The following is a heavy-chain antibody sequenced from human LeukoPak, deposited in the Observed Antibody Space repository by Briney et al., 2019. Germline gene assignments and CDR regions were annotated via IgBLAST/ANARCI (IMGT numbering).Heavy chain of an antibody. CDR3: TRDSGSFFVDF. CDR1: GFSFSTYW. D-gene: IGHD1-26*01. Sequence: GGSLRLSCAASGFSFSTYWMTWVRKAPGKGLEWVANIKPDGSQKYCVDSVKGRFTISRDNAKNSLYLQMNSLRAEDTAVYYCTRDSGSFFVDFWGQGTLVTVSS. J-gene: IGHJ4*02. CDR2: IKPDGSQK. V-gene: IGHV3-7*01.